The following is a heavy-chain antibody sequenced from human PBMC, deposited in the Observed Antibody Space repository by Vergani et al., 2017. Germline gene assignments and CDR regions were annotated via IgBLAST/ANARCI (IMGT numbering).Heavy chain of an antibody. CDR3: ARGRTYSEYRSTYFDY. V-gene: IGHV2-26*01. J-gene: IGHJ4*02. CDR2: IFSNDEK. Sequence: QVTLKESGPVLVKPTETLTLTCTVSGSPLSNARMGVSWIRQPPGKALEWLAHIFSNDEKSYSTSLKSRLTISKDTAKIQVVLTMTNLDPVDTATYYGARGRTYSEYRSTYFDYWGQGTLVTVSS. CDR1: GSPLSNARMG. D-gene: IGHD5-12*01.